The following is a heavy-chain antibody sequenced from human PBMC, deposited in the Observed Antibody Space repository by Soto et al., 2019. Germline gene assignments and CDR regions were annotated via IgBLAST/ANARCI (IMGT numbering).Heavy chain of an antibody. CDR2: IYYSGST. J-gene: IGHJ4*02. Sequence: LSLTCTVSGGSISSYYWSWIRQPPGKGLEWIGYIYYSGSTNYNPSLKSRVTISIDTSKNQFSLKLSSVTAADTAVYFCARRSRGRCYNYWGKGTLVTVSS. CDR3: ARRSRGRCYNY. CDR1: GGSISSYY. D-gene: IGHD2-15*01. V-gene: IGHV4-59*08.